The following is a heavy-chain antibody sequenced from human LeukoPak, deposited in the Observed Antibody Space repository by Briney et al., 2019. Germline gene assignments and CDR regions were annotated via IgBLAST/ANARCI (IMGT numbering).Heavy chain of an antibody. CDR2: TWYGGSDK. J-gene: IGHJ4*02. V-gene: IGHV3-33*08. D-gene: IGHD3-22*01. CDR1: GFTVSSYA. Sequence: GGSLRLSCAASGFTVSSYAMHWVRQAPGKGLEWVAVTWYGGSDKYYADSVKGRFTISRDNSKNTVSLQMNSLRAEDTAVYYCARDVDYYDSSGDYFDYWGQGTLVTVSS. CDR3: ARDVDYYDSSGDYFDY.